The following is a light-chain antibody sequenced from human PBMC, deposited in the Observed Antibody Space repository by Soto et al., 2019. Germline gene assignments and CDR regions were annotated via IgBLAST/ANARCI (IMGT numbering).Light chain of an antibody. CDR3: QPYGSTLWT. V-gene: IGKV3-20*01. Sequence: EIVLTQSPGTLSLSPGERATLSCRASQSVSSNYLAWYQQKPGQAPRPLIYGASSRATGIPDRFSGSGAGTDFTLTISRLEPDDFAVYYCQPYGSTLWTFGQGTKVDIK. J-gene: IGKJ1*01. CDR2: GAS. CDR1: QSVSSNY.